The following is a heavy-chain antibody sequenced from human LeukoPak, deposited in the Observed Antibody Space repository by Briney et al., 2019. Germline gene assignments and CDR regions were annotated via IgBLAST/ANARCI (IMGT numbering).Heavy chain of an antibody. CDR2: ISSNGGST. CDR1: GFTFSSYA. D-gene: IGHD5-12*01. CDR3: ASFGLRLGYYYYYGMDV. Sequence: GGSLRLSCAASGFTFSSYAMHWVRQAPGKGLEYVSAISSNGGSTYYANSVKGGFTISRDNSKNTLYLQMGSLRAEDMAVYYCASFGLRLGYYYYYGMDVWGQGTTVTVSS. V-gene: IGHV3-64*01. J-gene: IGHJ6*02.